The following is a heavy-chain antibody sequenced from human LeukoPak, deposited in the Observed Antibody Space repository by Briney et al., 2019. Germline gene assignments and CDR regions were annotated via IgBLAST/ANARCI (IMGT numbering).Heavy chain of an antibody. J-gene: IGHJ4*02. CDR1: GGSVSSTTYF. V-gene: IGHV4-39*01. Sequence: SETLSLTCTVSGGSVSSTTYFRSWIRQPPGKGLEWIASINYSGSTYYNPSLKSRVTISVDTSENQFSLKLSSVTAADTAVYYCARYVVYGSGKYYFDYWGQGTLVTVSS. D-gene: IGHD3-10*01. CDR2: INYSGST. CDR3: ARYVVYGSGKYYFDY.